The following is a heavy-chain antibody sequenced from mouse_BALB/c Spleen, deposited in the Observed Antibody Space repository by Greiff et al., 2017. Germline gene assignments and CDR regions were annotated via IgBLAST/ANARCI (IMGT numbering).Heavy chain of an antibody. CDR3: ARVGGYDYFDY. V-gene: IGHV5-15*02. CDR1: GFTFSDYG. Sequence: EVNVVESGGGLVQPGGSRKLSCAASGFTFSDYGMAWVRQAPGKGPEWVAFISNLAYSIYYADTVTGRFTISRENAKNTLYLEMSSLRSEDTAMYYCARVGGYDYFDYWGQGTTLTVSS. D-gene: IGHD1-2*01. J-gene: IGHJ2*01. CDR2: ISNLAYSI.